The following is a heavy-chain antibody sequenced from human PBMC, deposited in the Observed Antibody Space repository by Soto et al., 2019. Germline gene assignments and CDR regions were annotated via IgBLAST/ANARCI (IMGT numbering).Heavy chain of an antibody. Sequence: QVQLVQSGAEVKKPGSSVKVSCKASGVTFSSYTISWVRQAPGQGLEWMGRIMPVLGRPNYAPKFQGRVTISADKSTNTATMDLSRLRSEDTAVYYCATRADAGSYYDYSHGMDVWGHGSTVTVYS. V-gene: IGHV1-69*02. CDR2: IMPVLGRP. CDR3: ATRADAGSYYDYSHGMDV. D-gene: IGHD3-10*01. J-gene: IGHJ6*02. CDR1: GVTFSSYT.